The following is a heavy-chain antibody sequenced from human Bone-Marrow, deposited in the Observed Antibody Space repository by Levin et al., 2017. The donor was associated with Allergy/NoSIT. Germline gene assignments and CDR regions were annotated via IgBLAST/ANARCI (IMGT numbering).Heavy chain of an antibody. CDR1: GRSFTSYW. J-gene: IGHJ4*02. CDR2: IYPDDSDT. CDR3: ARQEYYYDSGAPNTPDYCEH. Sequence: GESLKISCQGSGRSFTSYWFAWVRQMPGKGLDWMGSIYPDDSDTKYNPSFQGQVTISVDKSIATAYLQWSSLKASDTAMYYCARQEYYYDSGAPNTPDYCEHWGQGTLVTVSS. V-gene: IGHV5-51*01. D-gene: IGHD3-22*01.